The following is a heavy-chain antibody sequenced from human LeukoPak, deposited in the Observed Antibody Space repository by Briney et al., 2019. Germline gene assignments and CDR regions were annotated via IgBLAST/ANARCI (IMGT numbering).Heavy chain of an antibody. Sequence: SETLSLTCTVSGGSISSHYWSWIRQPPGKGLEWIGYIYYSGSTNYNPSLKSRVTISVDTSKNQFSLKLSSVTAADTAVYYCVRVASGSPSFDPWGQGTLVTVSS. CDR3: VRVASGSPSFDP. V-gene: IGHV4-59*11. CDR1: GGSISSHY. D-gene: IGHD3-10*01. J-gene: IGHJ5*02. CDR2: IYYSGST.